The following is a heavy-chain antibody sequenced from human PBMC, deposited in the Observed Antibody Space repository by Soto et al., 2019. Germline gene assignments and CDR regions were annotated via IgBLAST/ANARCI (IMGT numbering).Heavy chain of an antibody. J-gene: IGHJ6*02. Sequence: PGGSLRLSCAASGFTFSGSAMHWVRQASGKGLEWVGRIRSKANSYATAYAASVKGRFTISRDDSKNTAYLQMNSLKTEDTAVYYCTRHDAVRGVIDLDYYGMDVWGQGTTVTVS. D-gene: IGHD3-10*01. CDR3: TRHDAVRGVIDLDYYGMDV. CDR1: GFTFSGSA. V-gene: IGHV3-73*01. CDR2: IRSKANSYAT.